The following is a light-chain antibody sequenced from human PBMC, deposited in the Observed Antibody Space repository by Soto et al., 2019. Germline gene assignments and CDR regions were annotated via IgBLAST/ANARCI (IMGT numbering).Light chain of an antibody. V-gene: IGKV1-17*03. CDR2: AAS. CDR3: RQHNSSPLT. J-gene: IGKJ4*01. Sequence: DIQMTQSPSAMSASVGDRVTITCRASQGISNYLAWFQQKPGKVPKRLIYAASSLQGGGPSRFRGRKCGTELALTICSLQPEDLATSYCRQHNSSPLTFGGGTKVEIQ. CDR1: QGISNY.